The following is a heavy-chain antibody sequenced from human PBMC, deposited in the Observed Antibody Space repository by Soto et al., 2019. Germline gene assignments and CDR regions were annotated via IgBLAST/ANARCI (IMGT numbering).Heavy chain of an antibody. CDR3: ARVGAYCGGDCYSESAAEYFRH. CDR1: GGTFSSYT. CDR2: IIPILGIA. V-gene: IGHV1-69*02. J-gene: IGHJ1*01. D-gene: IGHD2-21*02. Sequence: SVKVSCKASGGTFSSYTISWVRQAPGQGLEWMGRIIPILGIANYAQKFQGRVTITADKSTSTAYMELSSLRSEDTAVYYCARVGAYCGGDCYSESAAEYFRHWG.